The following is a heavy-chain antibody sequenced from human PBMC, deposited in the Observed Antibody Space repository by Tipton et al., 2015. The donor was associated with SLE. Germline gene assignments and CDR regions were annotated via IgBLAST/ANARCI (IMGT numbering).Heavy chain of an antibody. Sequence: TLSLTCTVSGGSISSGSYYWSWIRQPAGKGLEWIGHIYTSGSTNYNPSLKSRVTISVDTSKNQFSLKLSSVTAADTAVYYCARDEDDYYDSSGYFPYAFDIWGQGTMVTVSS. CDR2: IYTSGST. CDR1: GGSISSGSYY. V-gene: IGHV4-61*09. CDR3: ARDEDDYYDSSGYFPYAFDI. J-gene: IGHJ3*02. D-gene: IGHD3-22*01.